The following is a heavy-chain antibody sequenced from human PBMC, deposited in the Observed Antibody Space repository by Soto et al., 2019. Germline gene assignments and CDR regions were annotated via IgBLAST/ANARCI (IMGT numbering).Heavy chain of an antibody. V-gene: IGHV4-39*01. CDR1: GGSISSSSYY. Sequence: SETLSLTCTVSGGSISSSSYYWGWIRQPPGKGLEWIGSIYYSGSTYYNPSLKSRVTMSVDTSQNQFSLKLSSVTAAAPDVYCPGRPGAGFVDLSYWGQGTLVTVSS. CDR2: IYYSGST. CDR3: GRPGAGFVDLSY. J-gene: IGHJ4*02. D-gene: IGHD3-3*01.